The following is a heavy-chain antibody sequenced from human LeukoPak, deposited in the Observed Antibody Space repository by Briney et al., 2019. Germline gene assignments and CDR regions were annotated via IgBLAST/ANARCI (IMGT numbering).Heavy chain of an antibody. CDR3: AADQAEKNYYGMDV. CDR1: GYSFMSYG. Sequence: GASVKVSCKASGYSFMSYGISWVRQAPGQGLEWMGAISFYNGNTNYAQKFQERVTITRDMSTSTAYMELSSLRSEDTAVYYCAADQAEKNYYGMDVWGQGTTVTVSS. V-gene: IGHV1-18*01. CDR2: ISFYNGNT. J-gene: IGHJ6*02.